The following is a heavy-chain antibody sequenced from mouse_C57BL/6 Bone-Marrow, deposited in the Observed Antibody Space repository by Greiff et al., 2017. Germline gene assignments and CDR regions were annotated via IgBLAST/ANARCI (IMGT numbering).Heavy chain of an antibody. CDR1: GYTFTNYW. V-gene: IGHV1-63*01. D-gene: IGHD1-1*01. CDR3: ARYYYGSSYAMDY. Sequence: QVQLQQSGAELVRPGTSVKMSCKASGYTFTNYWIGWAKQRPGHGLEWIGDIYPGGGYTNYNEKCKGKATLTADKSSSTAYMQFSSLTSEDSAIYYCARYYYGSSYAMDYWGQGTSVTVSS. J-gene: IGHJ4*01. CDR2: IYPGGGYT.